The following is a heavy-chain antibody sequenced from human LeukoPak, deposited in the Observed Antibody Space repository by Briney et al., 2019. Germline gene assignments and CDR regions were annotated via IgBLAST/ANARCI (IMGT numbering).Heavy chain of an antibody. CDR1: GGSISSSGYY. CDR3: ARQGGTLNWFDP. D-gene: IGHD1-7*01. Sequence: SETLSLTCTVSGGSISSSGYYWGWIRQPPGKGLEWIGSIFYSGSAYYNPSLKGRVAISVDTSKNQFSLKLSSVTAADTAVYYCARQGGTLNWFDPWGQGTLVTVSS. V-gene: IGHV4-39*01. CDR2: IFYSGSA. J-gene: IGHJ5*02.